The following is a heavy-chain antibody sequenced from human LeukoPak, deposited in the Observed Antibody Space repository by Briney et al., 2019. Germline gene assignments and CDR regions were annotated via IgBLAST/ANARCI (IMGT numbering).Heavy chain of an antibody. CDR2: ISGSGYSI. D-gene: IGHD6-13*01. J-gene: IGHJ4*02. CDR3: AKNPTHAAAGIYFDC. Sequence: PGGSLRLSCAASGFTFSSYAMSWVRQGPERGLEWVSTISGSGYSIYYADSVKGRFPISRDNSKNTLYREVNSLRANDTAIYYCAKNPTHAAAGIYFDCWGQGTLVTVSS. CDR1: GFTFSSYA. V-gene: IGHV3-23*01.